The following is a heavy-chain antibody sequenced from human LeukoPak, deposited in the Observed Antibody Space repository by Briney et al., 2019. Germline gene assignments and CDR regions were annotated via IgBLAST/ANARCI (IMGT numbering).Heavy chain of an antibody. V-gene: IGHV1-3*01. D-gene: IGHD3-10*01. CDR1: GYTFTNYA. J-gene: IGHJ4*02. Sequence: GASVTVSCKTSGYTFTNYAMQWVRQAPGQRLEWMGWINAGNGNTKYSQKFQGRVTITRDTSASIAYMKLSSLRSEDTAVYYCARDRGVTMVRGVIDSFDYWGQGTLVTVSS. CDR2: INAGNGNT. CDR3: ARDRGVTMVRGVIDSFDY.